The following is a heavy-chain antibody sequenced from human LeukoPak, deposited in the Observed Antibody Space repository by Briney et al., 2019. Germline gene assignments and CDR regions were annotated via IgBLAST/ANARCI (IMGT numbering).Heavy chain of an antibody. V-gene: IGHV1-69*05. CDR1: GGSFSSYV. Sequence: SVKVSCKASGGSFSSYVFSWVRKAPGQGLEWMGGIIPMLGTANYAQKFQGRVTITTDESTSTAYMEVSSLKSEDTAAYYCARGDYAGNIARDWGQGTLVTVSS. CDR3: ARGDYAGNIARD. D-gene: IGHD4-23*01. CDR2: IIPMLGTA. J-gene: IGHJ4*02.